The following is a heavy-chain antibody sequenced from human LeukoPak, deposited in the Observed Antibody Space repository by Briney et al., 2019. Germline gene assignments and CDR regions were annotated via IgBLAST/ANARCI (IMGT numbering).Heavy chain of an antibody. CDR1: GGSISSYY. D-gene: IGHD6-6*01. CDR2: IYYSGST. CDR3: ARIEYSSSSVAFDI. V-gene: IGHV4-59*12. J-gene: IGHJ3*02. Sequence: PSETLSLTCTVSGGSISSYYWSWIRQPPGKGLEWIGYIYYSGSTNYNPSLKSRVTISVDRSKNQFSLKLSSVTAADTAVYYCARIEYSSSSVAFDIWGQGTMVTVSS.